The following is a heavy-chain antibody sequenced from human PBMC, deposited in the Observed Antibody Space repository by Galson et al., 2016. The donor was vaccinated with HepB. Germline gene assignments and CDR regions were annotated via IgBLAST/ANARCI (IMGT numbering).Heavy chain of an antibody. CDR2: ISSSGGTI. CDR3: AREERGNSGYDYFDS. Sequence: SLRLSCAVSGFTFSDCYMSWIRQAPGKGLEWVSYISSSGGTIHYSDSVEGRFTVSRDNAQHSLHLHMNSLRPEDTAVYYCAREERGNSGYDYFDSWGQGTLVTVSS. V-gene: IGHV3-11*04. J-gene: IGHJ4*02. D-gene: IGHD5-12*01. CDR1: GFTFSDCY.